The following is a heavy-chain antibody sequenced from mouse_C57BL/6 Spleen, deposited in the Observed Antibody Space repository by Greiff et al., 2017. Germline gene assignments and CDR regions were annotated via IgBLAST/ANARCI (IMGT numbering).Heavy chain of an antibody. CDR3: TGFHYYAMDY. CDR1: GFTFSDAW. J-gene: IGHJ4*01. V-gene: IGHV6-6*01. Sequence: EVQLVESGGGLVQPGGSMKLSCAASGFTFSDAWMDWVRQSPEKGLEWVAEIRNKANNHATYYAESVKGRFTISRDDSKSSVYRQMNSLRAEDTGIYYCTGFHYYAMDYWAQGTSVTVAS. CDR2: IRNKANNHAT.